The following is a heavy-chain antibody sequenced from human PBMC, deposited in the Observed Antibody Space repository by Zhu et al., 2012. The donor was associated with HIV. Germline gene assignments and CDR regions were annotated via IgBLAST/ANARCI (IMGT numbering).Heavy chain of an antibody. J-gene: IGHJ4*02. CDR3: AVIYLCFGRTFDS. Sequence: QVQLQESGPGLVKPSETLSLTCTVSGGSISRDNYFWGWIRQPPGKGLEWIGSFYYGGTTYYKSSLKSRVTISVDTSKNHFSLKLSSVTAADTAVYYCAVIYLCFGRTFDSWAREPWSPSPQ. CDR2: FYYGGTT. V-gene: IGHV4-39*01. CDR1: GGSISRDNYF. D-gene: IGHD3-10*01.